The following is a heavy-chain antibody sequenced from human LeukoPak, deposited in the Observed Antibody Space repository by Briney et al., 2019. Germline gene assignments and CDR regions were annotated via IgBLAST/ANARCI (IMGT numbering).Heavy chain of an antibody. CDR1: GYPFTSSD. Sequence: GASVTVSCKAYGYPFTSSDINWVRQAPGRGLEWMGWISAYNGNTNYAQKLQGRVTMTTDTSTSTAYMELRSLRSDDTAVYYCVRIYCGGDCYSGLIDYWGQGTLVSVSS. CDR3: VRIYCGGDCYSGLIDY. D-gene: IGHD2-21*02. J-gene: IGHJ4*02. CDR2: ISAYNGNT. V-gene: IGHV1-18*01.